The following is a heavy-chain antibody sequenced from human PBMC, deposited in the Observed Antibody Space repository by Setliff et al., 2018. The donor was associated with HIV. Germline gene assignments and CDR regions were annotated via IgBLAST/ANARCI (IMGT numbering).Heavy chain of an antibody. Sequence: RGSLKISCAASGFTFRSYEMNWVRQAPGKGLEWVSYISSSGSTIYYADSVQGRFTISSDNSKNTPYLQMNSLRAEDTAVYYCATTDDSSLSYYFNYWGQGTLVTVSS. D-gene: IGHD3-22*01. J-gene: IGHJ4*02. CDR2: ISSSGSTI. CDR1: GFTFRSYE. CDR3: ATTDDSSLSYYFNY. V-gene: IGHV3-48*03.